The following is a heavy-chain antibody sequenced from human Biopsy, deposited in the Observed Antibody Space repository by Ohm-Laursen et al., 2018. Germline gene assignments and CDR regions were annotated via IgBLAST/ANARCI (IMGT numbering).Heavy chain of an antibody. D-gene: IGHD4-17*01. CDR3: ARGSNEYGVLCFPH. CDR2: ISHTGYT. J-gene: IGHJ4*02. CDR1: GGSFTGHY. V-gene: IGHV4-59*11. Sequence: GTLSLTCSVSGGSFTGHYWTWIRQPPGKGLEWIGHISHTGYTSYKSSLKSRVTISLDTSRKHFSLRLTSLAAADTAVYYCARGSNEYGVLCFPHWGQGTLVTVSS.